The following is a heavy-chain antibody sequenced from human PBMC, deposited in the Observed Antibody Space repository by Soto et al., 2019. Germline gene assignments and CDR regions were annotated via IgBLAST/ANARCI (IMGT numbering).Heavy chain of an antibody. D-gene: IGHD3-10*01. CDR2: IYPGVSDT. CDR3: ARPGTYQPDPFDY. CDR1: GYSFTSYW. V-gene: IGHV5-51*01. J-gene: IGHJ4*02. Sequence: LGESLKISCKGSGYSFTSYWIGWVRQMPGKGLEWMGIIYPGVSDTRYSPSFQGQVTISADKSISTAYLQWSSLRASDTAMYYCARPGTYQPDPFDYWGQGTLVTVSS.